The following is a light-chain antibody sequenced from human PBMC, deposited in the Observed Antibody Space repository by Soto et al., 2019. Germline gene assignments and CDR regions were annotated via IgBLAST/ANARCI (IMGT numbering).Light chain of an antibody. J-gene: IGKJ1*01. V-gene: IGKV1-5*03. Sequence: DIQMTQSPSTLSASVGDRVTITCRASQSISTWLAWYQQKPGKAPHLLIYKASSLQSGVPSRFSGSGSGTEFTLTISSLQPDDFATYYCQQYNSYSLTFGQGTKLEIK. CDR2: KAS. CDR1: QSISTW. CDR3: QQYNSYSLT.